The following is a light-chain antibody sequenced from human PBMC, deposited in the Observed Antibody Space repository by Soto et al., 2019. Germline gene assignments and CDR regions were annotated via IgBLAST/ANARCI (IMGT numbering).Light chain of an antibody. J-gene: IGKJ2*01. V-gene: IGKV3-20*01. Sequence: EIVLTQSPGTLSLSPGERATLSCRANQSVSSSYLAWYQQTPGQAPRLLIYGVSSRATGIPDRFSGSGSGTDFTLTISRLEPEDFAVYYCQQYGSSPMYTFGQGTNLEIK. CDR3: QQYGSSPMYT. CDR1: QSVSSSY. CDR2: GVS.